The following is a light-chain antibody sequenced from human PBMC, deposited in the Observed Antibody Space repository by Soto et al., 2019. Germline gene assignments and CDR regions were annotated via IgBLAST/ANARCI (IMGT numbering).Light chain of an antibody. CDR2: FAS. CDR1: ETIDTY. V-gene: IGKV1-39*01. CDR3: QQDYNFPRT. J-gene: IGKJ1*01. Sequence: DIQMTQSPSSLSASVGDRVTITCRASETIDTYLNWYQQKPGKAPRLLIYFASSLQSGVPMRFSVSGSGTEFTRTSSSMQRVDFATYFCQQDYNFPRTFGLGTKLEIK.